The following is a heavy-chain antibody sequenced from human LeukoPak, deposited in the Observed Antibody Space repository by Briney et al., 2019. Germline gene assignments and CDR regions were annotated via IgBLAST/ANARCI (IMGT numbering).Heavy chain of an antibody. Sequence: SETLSLTCAVFGGSFRGYYCSWIRQPPGKGLEWIGEINHSGNTNYNPSLKSRVTISVDTSKNQFSLRLNSVTAADTAVYYCARGTYLSTHGPKGGVVPAMSFDYWGQGTLVTVSS. D-gene: IGHD2-15*01. J-gene: IGHJ4*02. CDR3: ARGTYLSTHGPKGGVVPAMSFDY. V-gene: IGHV4-34*01. CDR1: GGSFRGYY. CDR2: INHSGNT.